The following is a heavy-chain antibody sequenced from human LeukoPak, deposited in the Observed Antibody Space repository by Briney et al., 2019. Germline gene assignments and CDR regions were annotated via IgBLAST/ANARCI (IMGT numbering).Heavy chain of an antibody. CDR2: VYPGDSDT. D-gene: IGHD2-2*01. Sequence: GESLKISCRGSGCSFTSYWIGWLRQLPARGLEGMGRVYPGDSDTRYSPSFQGQVTISVDKSINTAYVQLSSLKASDTAMYYCARTSRVGTWPNWFDDWGQGTLVTVSS. CDR1: GCSFTSYW. V-gene: IGHV5-51*01. J-gene: IGHJ5*02. CDR3: ARTSRVGTWPNWFDD.